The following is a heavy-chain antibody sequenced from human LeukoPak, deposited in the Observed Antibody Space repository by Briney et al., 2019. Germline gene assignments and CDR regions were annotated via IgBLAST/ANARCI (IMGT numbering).Heavy chain of an antibody. CDR3: ATDGAGFDT. Sequence: PGGSLRLSCAASGFTFNDYYMSWIRQAPGKGLEWLSYINIGGTNTHYAVSVKGRFTISRDNAKKSLYLEMNNLRAEDTAVYYCATDGAGFDTWGQGVLVTASS. V-gene: IGHV3-11*01. CDR1: GFTFNDYY. CDR2: INIGGTNT. J-gene: IGHJ5*02.